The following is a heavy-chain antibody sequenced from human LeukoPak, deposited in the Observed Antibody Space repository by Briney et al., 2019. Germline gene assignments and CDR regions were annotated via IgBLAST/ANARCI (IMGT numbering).Heavy chain of an antibody. CDR1: GGSISSGDNY. CDR3: ARGDLYSSSWYN. V-gene: IGHV4-30-4*08. J-gene: IGHJ4*02. Sequence: PSETLSLTCTVSGGSISSGDNYWSWIRQPPGKGLEWIGYIYYSGSTYCNPSLKSRVTISVDTSKNQFSLKLSSMSAADTAVYYCARGDLYSSSWYNWGQGTLVTVSS. CDR2: IYYSGST. D-gene: IGHD6-13*01.